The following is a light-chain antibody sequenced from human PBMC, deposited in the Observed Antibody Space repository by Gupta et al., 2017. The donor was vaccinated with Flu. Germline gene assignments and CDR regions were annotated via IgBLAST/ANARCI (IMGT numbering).Light chain of an antibody. Sequence: SDVGGYDFVSWYQHHPGTAPKLLIYEVTKRPSGVPDRFSGSKSGNTASLTVSGLQTEDEADYYCSSYAGSNNYVLFGGGTKLTVL. J-gene: IGLJ2*01. V-gene: IGLV2-8*01. CDR2: EVT. CDR3: SSYAGSNNYVL. CDR1: SDVGGYDF.